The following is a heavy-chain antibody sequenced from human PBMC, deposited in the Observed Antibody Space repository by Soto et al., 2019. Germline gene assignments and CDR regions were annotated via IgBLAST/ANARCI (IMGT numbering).Heavy chain of an antibody. D-gene: IGHD2-15*01. CDR2: IGTAGDT. J-gene: IGHJ3*02. CDR3: AREKLYGAFDI. Sequence: GGSLRLSCAASGFPFSSYDMHWVRQATGKGLEWVSGIGTAGDTYYPGSVKGRFTISRENAKNSLYLQMNSLRAGDTAVYYCAREKLYGAFDIWGQGTMVTVSS. V-gene: IGHV3-13*01. CDR1: GFPFSSYD.